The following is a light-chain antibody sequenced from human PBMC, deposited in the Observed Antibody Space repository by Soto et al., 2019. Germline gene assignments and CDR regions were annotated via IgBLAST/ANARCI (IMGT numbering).Light chain of an antibody. J-gene: IGKJ1*01. Sequence: EIVFTQSPGTLSLSPGERATLSCRASQSVSSSYLAWYQQKPGQAPRLIIYGASSRETGIPERFSGSGSGTECTRTISRLEPEDVAVYYCQQYGSSTWTFGQGTKVDIK. CDR2: GAS. CDR1: QSVSSSY. CDR3: QQYGSSTWT. V-gene: IGKV3-20*01.